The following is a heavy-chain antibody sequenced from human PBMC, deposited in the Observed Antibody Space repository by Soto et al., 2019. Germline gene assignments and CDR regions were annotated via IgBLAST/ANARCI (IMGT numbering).Heavy chain of an antibody. D-gene: IGHD3-3*01. J-gene: IGHJ3*02. CDR2: IWYDGSNK. CDR3: ARDSTRFFEWLPGGAFDI. Sequence: QVQLVESGGGVVQPGRSLRLSCAASGFTFSSYGMHWVRQAPGKGLEWVAVIWYDGSNKYYADSVKGRFTISRDTSKNTLYLQMNSLRAEDTAVYYCARDSTRFFEWLPGGAFDIWGQGTMVTVSS. V-gene: IGHV3-33*01. CDR1: GFTFSSYG.